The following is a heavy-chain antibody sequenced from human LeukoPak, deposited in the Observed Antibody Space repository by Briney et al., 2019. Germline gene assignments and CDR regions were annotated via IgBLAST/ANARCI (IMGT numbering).Heavy chain of an antibody. CDR2: IHYGGNT. CDR1: GGSITTANY. J-gene: IGHJ5*02. Sequence: SETLSLNCTVSGGSITTANYWGWIRQPPGKGLEWIGSIHYGGNTYYNPSLEGRVTISVDTSKNQFPLKLSSVTAADTAVYYCAKVQTDTSGYYYPLLWLDPWGQGTLVTVSS. D-gene: IGHD3-22*01. CDR3: AKVQTDTSGYYYPLLWLDP. V-gene: IGHV4-39*06.